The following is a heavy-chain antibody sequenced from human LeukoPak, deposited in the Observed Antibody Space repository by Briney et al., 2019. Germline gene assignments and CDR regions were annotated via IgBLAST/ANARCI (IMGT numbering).Heavy chain of an antibody. CDR2: IYPGDSDT. J-gene: IGHJ6*03. CDR1: GYSFTSYW. D-gene: IGHD1-7*01. Sequence: GESLKISCKGSGYSFTSYWIGWVRQMPGKGLEWMGIIYPGDSDTRYSPSFQGQVTISADKSLSTAYLQWSSLKASDTAMYYCARRPGTTLNYMDVWGKGTTVTVSS. CDR3: ARRPGTTLNYMDV. V-gene: IGHV5-51*01.